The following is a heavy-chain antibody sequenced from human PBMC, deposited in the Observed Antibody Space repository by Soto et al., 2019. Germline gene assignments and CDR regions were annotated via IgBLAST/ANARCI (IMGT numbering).Heavy chain of an antibody. V-gene: IGHV3-23*01. Sequence: EVQLLQSGGGLVQPGGSLRLSCAASGFRFSSFAMNWVRQAPGKGLEWVSGISAHGESSSYADSVKSRFTISRDNSQNTVYVQMNSLRAEDTAEYYCAKGRSGEYYYDGMDVWGQGTTVIVSS. D-gene: IGHD6-25*01. CDR3: AKGRSGEYYYDGMDV. CDR2: ISAHGESS. CDR1: GFRFSSFA. J-gene: IGHJ6*02.